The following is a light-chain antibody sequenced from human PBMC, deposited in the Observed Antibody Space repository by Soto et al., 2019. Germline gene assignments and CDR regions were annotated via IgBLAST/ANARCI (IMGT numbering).Light chain of an antibody. V-gene: IGKV1-39*01. CDR2: GAS. CDR3: QHSYNVPRT. CDR1: QNIGMS. Sequence: DIRMTQSPSSLSASVGDRVTITCRAGQNIGMSLNWFQQKPGKAPKLLIYGASALQPGVPTRFSGSGSGTDFTLTISSLQPEDFATYYCQHSYNVPRTFGQGTRLDIK. J-gene: IGKJ1*01.